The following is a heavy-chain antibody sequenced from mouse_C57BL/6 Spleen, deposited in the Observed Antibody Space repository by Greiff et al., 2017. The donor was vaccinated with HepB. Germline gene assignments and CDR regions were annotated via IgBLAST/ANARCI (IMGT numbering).Heavy chain of an antibody. CDR3: AREGGLGSPFDY. D-gene: IGHD3-3*01. V-gene: IGHV1-80*01. Sequence: VQLQQSGAELVKPGASVKISCKASGYAFSSYWMNWVKQRPGKGLEWIGQIYPGDGDTNYNGKFKGKATLTADKSSSTAYMQLSSLTSEDSAVYFCAREGGLGSPFDYWGQGTTLTVSS. J-gene: IGHJ2*01. CDR1: GYAFSSYW. CDR2: IYPGDGDT.